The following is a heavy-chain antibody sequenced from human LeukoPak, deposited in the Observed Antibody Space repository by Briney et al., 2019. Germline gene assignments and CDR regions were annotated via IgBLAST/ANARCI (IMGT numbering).Heavy chain of an antibody. J-gene: IGHJ3*02. CDR2: ISYDGSNK. CDR1: GFTFSSYA. Sequence: GGSLRLSCAASGFTFSSYAMHWVRQAPGKGLEWVAVISYDGSNKYYADSVKGRFTISRDNSKNTLYLQMNSLRAEDTAVYYCAREGSGDTFDIWGQGTMVTVSS. V-gene: IGHV3-30-3*01. CDR3: AREGSGDTFDI. D-gene: IGHD1-26*01.